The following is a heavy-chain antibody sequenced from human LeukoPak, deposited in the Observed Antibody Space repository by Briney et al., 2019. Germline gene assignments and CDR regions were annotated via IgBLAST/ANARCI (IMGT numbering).Heavy chain of an antibody. CDR2: IIPIFGIA. J-gene: IGHJ5*02. CDR3: ARFNSGSGGWFDP. Sequence: GSSVKVSCKASGGTFSSYAISWVRQAPGQGLEWMGRIIPIFGIANYAQKFQGRVTITADKSTSTAYMELSSLRSEDTAVYYCARFNSGSGGWFDPWGQGTLVTVSS. V-gene: IGHV1-69*04. CDR1: GGTFSSYA. D-gene: IGHD1-26*01.